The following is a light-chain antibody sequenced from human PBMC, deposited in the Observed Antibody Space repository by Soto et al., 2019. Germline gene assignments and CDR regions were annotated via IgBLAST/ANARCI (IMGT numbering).Light chain of an antibody. Sequence: SYELTQPPSVSVSPGQTDRITCSGDALPKQYAYWYQQKPGQAPVLVIYKDSERPSGIPERFSGSSSGTTVTLTISGVQAEDEADYYCQSADSSGTYAVFGGGTQLTVL. V-gene: IGLV3-25*03. CDR2: KDS. CDR1: ALPKQY. CDR3: QSADSSGTYAV. J-gene: IGLJ7*01.